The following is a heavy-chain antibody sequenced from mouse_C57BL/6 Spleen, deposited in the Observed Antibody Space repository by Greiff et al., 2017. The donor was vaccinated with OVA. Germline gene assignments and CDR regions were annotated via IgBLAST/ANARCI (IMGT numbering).Heavy chain of an antibody. V-gene: IGHV2-2*01. CDR2: IWSGGST. J-gene: IGHJ3*01. CDR1: GFSLTSYG. CDR3: ARNFDGYYPSWCAY. D-gene: IGHD2-3*01. Sequence: QVQLKQSGPGLVQPSPSLSITCTASGFSLTSYGVHWVRQSPGQGLEWLGVIWSGGSTAYNAAFISSLSTSKDNSKCQVFFKMNSLQADDTAIDYCARNFDGYYPSWCAYWGQGTLVTVSA.